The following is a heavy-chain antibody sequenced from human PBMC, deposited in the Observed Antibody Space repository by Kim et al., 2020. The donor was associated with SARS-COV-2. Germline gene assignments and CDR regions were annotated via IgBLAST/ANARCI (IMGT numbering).Heavy chain of an antibody. J-gene: IGHJ4*02. V-gene: IGHV3-7*01. CDR3: AKKCELQ. CDR1: GFTFSTSW. CDR2: IRLDGNEK. D-gene: IGHD1-26*01. Sequence: GGSLRLSCAASGFTFSTSWMSWVRQAPGKGLEWVAHIRLDGNEKYYVDSVKGRFTISRDNAKNSLYLQMNSLRAEDTAVYFCAKKCELQWGQGILVTVSS.